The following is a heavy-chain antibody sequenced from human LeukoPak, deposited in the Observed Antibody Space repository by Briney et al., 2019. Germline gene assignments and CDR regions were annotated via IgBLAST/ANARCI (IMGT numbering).Heavy chain of an antibody. CDR3: ARVGWGIAAAFYYYCYMDV. D-gene: IGHD6-13*01. CDR2: IYYSGST. V-gene: IGHV4-59*01. Sequence: PSETLSLTCTVSGGSISSYYWSWIRQPPGKGLEWIGYIYYSGSTNYNPSLKSRVTISVDTSKNQFSLKLSSVTAADTAVYYCARVGWGIAAAFYYYCYMDVWGKGTTVTISS. J-gene: IGHJ6*03. CDR1: GGSISSYY.